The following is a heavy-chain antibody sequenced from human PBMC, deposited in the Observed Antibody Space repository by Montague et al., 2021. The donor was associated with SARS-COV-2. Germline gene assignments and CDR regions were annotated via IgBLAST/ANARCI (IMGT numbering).Heavy chain of an antibody. CDR3: ARAPFMITFGGVITRLRGYYFDY. CDR2: IYYSGST. Sequence: SETLSLTCTVSGGSISSSSYYWGWIRQPPGKGLERIGSIYYSGSTYYNPSLKSRVTISVDTSKNQFSLKLSSVTAADTAVYYCARAPFMITFGGVITRLRGYYFDYWGQGTLVTVSS. CDR1: GGSISSSSYY. D-gene: IGHD3-16*01. V-gene: IGHV4-39*07. J-gene: IGHJ4*02.